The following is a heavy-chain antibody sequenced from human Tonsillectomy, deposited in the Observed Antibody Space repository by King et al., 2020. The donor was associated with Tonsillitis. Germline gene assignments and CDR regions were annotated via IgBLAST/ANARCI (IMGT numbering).Heavy chain of an antibody. D-gene: IGHD3-22*01. Sequence: VQLVESGGGLVKPGGSLRLSCAASGFTFSDYYMSWIRRAPGKGLECVSYISSSGVTIYYADSVKGRFTISRANAKNSLYLQMNSLRAEDTAVYYCARTRYGSSGYYYFDYWGQGTLVTVSS. V-gene: IGHV3-11*01. CDR3: ARTRYGSSGYYYFDY. J-gene: IGHJ4*02. CDR1: GFTFSDYY. CDR2: ISSSGVTI.